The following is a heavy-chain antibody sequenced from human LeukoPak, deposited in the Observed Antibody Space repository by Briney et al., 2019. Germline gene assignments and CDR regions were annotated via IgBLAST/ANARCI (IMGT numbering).Heavy chain of an antibody. D-gene: IGHD1-26*01. CDR3: ARDRGSYQNYFDY. CDR1: GFTFSSYA. CDR2: ISSSSSYI. J-gene: IGHJ4*02. Sequence: GGSLRLSCAASGFTFSSYAMSWVRQAPGKGLEWVSSISSSSSYIYYADSVKGRFTISRDNAKNSLYLQMNSLRAEDTAVYYCARDRGSYQNYFDYWGQGTLVTVSS. V-gene: IGHV3-21*01.